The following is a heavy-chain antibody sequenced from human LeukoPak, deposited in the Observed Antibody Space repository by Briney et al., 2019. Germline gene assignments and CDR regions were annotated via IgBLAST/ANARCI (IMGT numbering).Heavy chain of an antibody. J-gene: IGHJ4*02. CDR3: ARDPGDSSGYDSSRNYYFDS. CDR1: GGTFSSYV. Sequence: ASVKVSCKASGGTFSSYVISWVRQAPGQGLEWMGGIIPIFGTANYAQKFQGRVTITTDESTSTAYMELTSLRSENTAVYYCARDPGDSSGYDSSRNYYFDSWGQGTLGTVSS. D-gene: IGHD3-22*01. CDR2: IIPIFGTA. V-gene: IGHV1-69*05.